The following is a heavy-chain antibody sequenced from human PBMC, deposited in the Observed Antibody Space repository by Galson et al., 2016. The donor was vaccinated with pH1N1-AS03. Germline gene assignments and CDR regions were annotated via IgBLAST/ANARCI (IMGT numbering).Heavy chain of an antibody. CDR1: GGSFSSYT. CDR2: ISPLLGLA. Sequence: SVKVSCKGSGGSFSSYTFSWVRQAPGQGLEWMGRISPLLGLANYAQKFQGRVTITADKSTSTVYMELSSLRSEDTAIYYCVAYGSGTQAYFDYWGQGTLVTVSS. D-gene: IGHD3-10*01. V-gene: IGHV1-69*02. J-gene: IGHJ4*02. CDR3: VAYGSGTQAYFDY.